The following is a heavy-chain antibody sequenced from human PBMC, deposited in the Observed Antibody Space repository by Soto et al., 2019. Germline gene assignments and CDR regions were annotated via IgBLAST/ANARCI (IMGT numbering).Heavy chain of an antibody. V-gene: IGHV4-30-4*01. D-gene: IGHD3-22*01. CDR3: VRAAYYQDSSRYLYFNY. CDR1: GSSINSGDYY. CDR2: IYNSGST. Sequence: PSETLSLTCTVSGSSINSGDYYWNWIRQPPGTGQEWIGFIYNSGSTDYNPSLKSRVTISLNTSKNQFSLKLSSVTAGDTAVYYCVRAAYYQDSSRYLYFNYWGQGTLVTVSS. J-gene: IGHJ4*02.